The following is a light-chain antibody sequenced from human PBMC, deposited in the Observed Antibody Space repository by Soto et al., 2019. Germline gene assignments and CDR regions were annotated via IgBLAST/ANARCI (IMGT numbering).Light chain of an antibody. CDR1: QSINRF. CDR3: QQSYNSPQT. V-gene: IGKV1-39*01. Sequence: DIQMTQSPSSLSASVGDRVSITCRAGQSINRFLNWYQQKPGEAPKLLIYYASSLQSGVPARFSGSVSGTDFTLTISSLQPEDFATYYCQQSYNSPQTFGQGTKVEIK. J-gene: IGKJ1*01. CDR2: YAS.